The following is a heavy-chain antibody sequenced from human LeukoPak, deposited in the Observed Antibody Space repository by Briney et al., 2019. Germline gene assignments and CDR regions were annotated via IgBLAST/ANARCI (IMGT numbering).Heavy chain of an antibody. V-gene: IGHV4-34*01. J-gene: IGHJ4*02. CDR3: GRGLTYSSGWSNLDY. CDR1: GGSFSGYY. Sequence: SETLSLTCAVYGGSFSGYYWSWIRQPPGKGLEWIGEINHSGSTNYNPSLKSRVTISVDTSKNQFSLKLSSVTAADAAVYYWGRGLTYSSGWSNLDYWGQGTLVTVSS. D-gene: IGHD6-19*01. CDR2: INHSGST.